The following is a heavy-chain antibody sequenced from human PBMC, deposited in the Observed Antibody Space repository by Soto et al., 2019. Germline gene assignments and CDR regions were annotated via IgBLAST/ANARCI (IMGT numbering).Heavy chain of an antibody. D-gene: IGHD3-3*01. CDR3: ARGSTYDFRSGYIYYVMDV. V-gene: IGHV3-7*03. CDR1: GFTFRSYW. CDR2: INQDGSEK. Sequence: EVQLVESGGGLVQPGGSLRLSCAASGFTFRSYWVNWVRQAPGKGLEWVANINQDGSEKYSVGSVKGRFTISRDNAKNSLYLQMNNLRDEDTAVYYCARGSTYDFRSGYIYYVMDVWGQGTTVTVSS. J-gene: IGHJ6*02.